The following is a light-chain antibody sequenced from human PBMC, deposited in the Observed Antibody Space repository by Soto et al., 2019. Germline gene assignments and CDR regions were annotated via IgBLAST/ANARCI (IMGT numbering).Light chain of an antibody. CDR1: ESISVY. CDR2: AAV. V-gene: IGKV1-39*01. Sequence: DTQMTQSPSSLSASVGDRVTITYRASESISVYLNWYQKKPGKAPKLLIQAAVNLEGGVPSRFRGSGSGTDFTLSISSLQAEDFATYYCQQSYSTPITFGQGTRLEIK. J-gene: IGKJ5*01. CDR3: QQSYSTPIT.